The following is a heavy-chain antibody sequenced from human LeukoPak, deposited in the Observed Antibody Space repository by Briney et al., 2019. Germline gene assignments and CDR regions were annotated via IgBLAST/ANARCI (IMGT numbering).Heavy chain of an antibody. Sequence: PSETLSLTCALYGGSFIGYYWSWIRQPPGKGLEWIGEINHSGGANYNPSLKSRVTISADTSKSQFSLKLGSVTAADTAVYYCARVPLRFLEPFDYWGQGTLVTVSS. V-gene: IGHV4-34*01. J-gene: IGHJ4*02. CDR3: ARVPLRFLEPFDY. CDR1: GGSFIGYY. D-gene: IGHD3-3*01. CDR2: INHSGGA.